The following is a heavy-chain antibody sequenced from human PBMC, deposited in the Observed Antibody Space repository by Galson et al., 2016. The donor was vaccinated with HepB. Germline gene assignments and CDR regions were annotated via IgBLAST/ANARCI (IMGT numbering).Heavy chain of an antibody. Sequence: ETLSLTCAVSGGSISSSDWWPWVRQPPGQGLEWIGQIFHSGRVNYTPSLASRVTISVDTSNNHFSLRLTSVTAADTALYYCARQYRGGPSDYWGQGTLVTVSS. CDR1: GGSISSSDW. D-gene: IGHD5-12*01. V-gene: IGHV4-4*02. J-gene: IGHJ4*02. CDR3: ARQYRGGPSDY. CDR2: IFHSGRV.